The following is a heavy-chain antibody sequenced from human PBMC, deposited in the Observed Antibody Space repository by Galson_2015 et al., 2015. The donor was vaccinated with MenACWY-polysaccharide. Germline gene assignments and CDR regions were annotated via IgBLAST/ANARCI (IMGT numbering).Heavy chain of an antibody. Sequence: SLRLSCAASKFTFSSFWMAWVRQAPGKGLEWVANIKQDGSERYYVDSVQGRFTISRDNAENSLFLQMNSLRAEDTAVYYCARVRLRDVGRYFDCWGQGTLVTVSS. CDR2: IKQDGSER. D-gene: IGHD1-26*01. CDR3: ARVRLRDVGRYFDC. CDR1: KFTFSSFW. J-gene: IGHJ4*02. V-gene: IGHV3-7*01.